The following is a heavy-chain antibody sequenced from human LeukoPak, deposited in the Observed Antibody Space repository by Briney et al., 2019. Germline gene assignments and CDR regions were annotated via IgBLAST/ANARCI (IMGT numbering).Heavy chain of an antibody. J-gene: IGHJ4*02. D-gene: IGHD2-2*01. V-gene: IGHV1-2*02. CDR3: ARMFRYCSRTSCVPYFDY. CDR1: GYTFTGYY. Sequence: ASVKVSCKASGYTFTGYYMHWVRQAPGQGLEWMGWINPNSGGTNYAQKLQGRVTMTRDTSISTAYMELSRLRSDDTAVYYCARMFRYCSRTSCVPYFDYWGQGTLVTVSS. CDR2: INPNSGGT.